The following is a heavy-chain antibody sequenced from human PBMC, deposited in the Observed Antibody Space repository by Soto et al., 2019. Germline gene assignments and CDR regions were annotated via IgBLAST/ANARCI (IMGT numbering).Heavy chain of an antibody. J-gene: IGHJ6*02. CDR3: ARGHCSSTSCYRYYYYGMDV. CDR2: IIPIFGTA. Sequence: ASVKVSCKASGGTFSSYAISWVRQAPGQGLEWMGGIIPIFGTANYAQKFQGRVTITADESTSTAYMELSSLRSEDTAVYYCARGHCSSTSCYRYYYYGMDVWGQGTTVTVSS. D-gene: IGHD2-2*02. V-gene: IGHV1-69*13. CDR1: GGTFSSYA.